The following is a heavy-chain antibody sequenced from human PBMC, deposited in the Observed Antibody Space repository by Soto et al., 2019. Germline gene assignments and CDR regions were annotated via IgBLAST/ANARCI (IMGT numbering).Heavy chain of an antibody. CDR3: ARLGHSSRWYEHWFDP. V-gene: IGHV5-51*01. CDR2: IYPGDSDT. CDR1: GYSFTSYW. Sequence: PGESLKISCKGSGYSFTSYWIGWVRQMPGKGLEWMGIIYPGDSDTRYSPSFQGQVTISADKSISTAYLQWSSLKASDTAMYYCARLGHSSRWYEHWFDPWGQGTLVTVSS. J-gene: IGHJ5*02. D-gene: IGHD6-13*01.